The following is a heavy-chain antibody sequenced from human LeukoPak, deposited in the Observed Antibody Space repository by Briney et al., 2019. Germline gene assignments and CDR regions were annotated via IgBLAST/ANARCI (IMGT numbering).Heavy chain of an antibody. D-gene: IGHD3-22*01. CDR3: ATGDYYDDDY. V-gene: IGHV4-39*01. Sequence: PSETLSLTCTVSGGSISSSSYYWGWIRQPPGKGLGWIGSIYYSGSTYYNPSLKSRVTISVDTSKNQFSLKLSSVTAADTAVYYCATGDYYDDDYWGQGTLVTVSS. CDR1: GGSISSSSYY. CDR2: IYYSGST. J-gene: IGHJ4*02.